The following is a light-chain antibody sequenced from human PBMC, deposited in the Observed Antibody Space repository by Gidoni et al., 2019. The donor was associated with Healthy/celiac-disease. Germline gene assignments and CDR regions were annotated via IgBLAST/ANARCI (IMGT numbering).Light chain of an antibody. CDR1: QSVSSSY. CDR3: QQYGSSPYT. J-gene: IGKJ2*01. Sequence: EIVLTQSPGTLSLSPGERATLPCRASQSVSSSYVAWYQQKPGQAPRRLIYGASSRATGIPDRFSGSVSGTDFTLTISRLEPEDFAVYYCQQYGSSPYTFGQGTKLEIK. CDR2: GAS. V-gene: IGKV3-20*01.